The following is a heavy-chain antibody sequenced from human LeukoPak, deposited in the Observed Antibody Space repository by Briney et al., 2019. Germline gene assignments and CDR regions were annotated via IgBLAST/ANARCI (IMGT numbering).Heavy chain of an antibody. D-gene: IGHD2-21*01. CDR3: AGLRDYSSAFDI. J-gene: IGHJ3*02. CDR2: IYYSGST. Sequence: AATLSLPCTVSGDLISRYYGNWLRHSRGKGLEWIRYIYYSGSTNYIHSLKCLVTISVDSSKNQFSLKLSSVTAADTAVYYCAGLRDYSSAFDIWGQGTMVTVS. CDR1: GDLISRYY. V-gene: IGHV4-59*01.